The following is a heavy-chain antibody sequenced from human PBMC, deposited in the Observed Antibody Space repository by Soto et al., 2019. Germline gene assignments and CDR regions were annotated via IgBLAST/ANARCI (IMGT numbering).Heavy chain of an antibody. CDR2: IHSDGST. J-gene: IGHJ4*02. V-gene: IGHV3-53*01. D-gene: IGHD5-12*01. Sequence: SLILSCSFAGFTVSDSMSWVRQAPGKGLECVSFIHSDGSTHYTDSVRGRFTISRDNSKNTLYLQMDRLRVDDTAVYFCASDARGNFDYCGQGNPVTV. CDR3: ASDARGNFDY. CDR1: GFTVSDS.